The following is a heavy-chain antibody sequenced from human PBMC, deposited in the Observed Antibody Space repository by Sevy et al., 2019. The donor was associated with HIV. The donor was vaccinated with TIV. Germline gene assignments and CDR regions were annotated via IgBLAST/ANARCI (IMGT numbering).Heavy chain of an antibody. CDR3: ARDRNNYDSSGYPKGMDV. Sequence: ASVKVSCKASGYTFTRYGITWVRQAPGQGLEWMGWTSAYNGNTNYAQKVQGRVTMTTDISTSTAYMELRSLRSDGTAMYYCARDRNNYDSSGYPKGMDVWGQGTTVTVSS. J-gene: IGHJ6*02. D-gene: IGHD3-22*01. CDR1: GYTFTRYG. CDR2: TSAYNGNT. V-gene: IGHV1-18*01.